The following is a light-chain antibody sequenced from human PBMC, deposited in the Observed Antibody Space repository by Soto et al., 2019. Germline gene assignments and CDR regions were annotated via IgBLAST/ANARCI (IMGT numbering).Light chain of an antibody. Sequence: IVLTQSPDTLSLSPGERATLSCWASHSVTTHLAWFQQRPGQTPRLLIYDASTRAPGIPARFSGRGSGADFTLTISSLETEDFAVYYCQQGSDSITFGQGTRLDIK. J-gene: IGKJ5*01. V-gene: IGKV3-11*01. CDR2: DAS. CDR3: QQGSDSIT. CDR1: HSVTTH.